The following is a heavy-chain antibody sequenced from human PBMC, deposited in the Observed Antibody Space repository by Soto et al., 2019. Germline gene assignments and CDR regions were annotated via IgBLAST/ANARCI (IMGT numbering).Heavy chain of an antibody. CDR1: GGSISSGGYY. J-gene: IGHJ5*02. CDR3: ARGNGAAMVPSFDP. V-gene: IGHV4-31*03. D-gene: IGHD5-18*01. Sequence: TSETLSLTCTVSGGSISSGGYYWSWIRQHPGKGLEWIGYIYYSGSTYYNPSLKSRVTISVDTSKNQFSLKLSSVTAADTAVYYCARGNGAAMVPSFDPWGQGTLVTVSS. CDR2: IYYSGST.